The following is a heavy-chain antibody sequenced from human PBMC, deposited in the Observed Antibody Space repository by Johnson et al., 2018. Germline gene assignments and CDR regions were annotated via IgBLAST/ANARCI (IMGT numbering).Heavy chain of an antibody. J-gene: IGHJ1*01. CDR2: IRSKAYGGTT. CDR3: TKTCGGDCYYFQH. D-gene: IGHD2-21*02. Sequence: VQLVESGGGLVQXGRSLRLXCTASGFTFGDYAMSWFRQAPGKGLAWVGFIRSKAYGGTTEYAASVKGRFTISRDDSKSIAYLQMNSLKTEDTAVYYCTKTCGGDCYYFQHWGQGTLVTVSS. CDR1: GFTFGDYA. V-gene: IGHV3-49*03.